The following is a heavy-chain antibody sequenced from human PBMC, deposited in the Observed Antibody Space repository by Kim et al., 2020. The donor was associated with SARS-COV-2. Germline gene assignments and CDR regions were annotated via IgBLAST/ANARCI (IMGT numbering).Heavy chain of an antibody. Sequence: TPSLKTRVTISVDTSKNQFSLKLHSLTAADTAVYYCARPRGTSYGDYFDYWGQGTLVTVSS. V-gene: IGHV4-39*01. J-gene: IGHJ4*02. D-gene: IGHD2-15*01. CDR3: ARPRGTSYGDYFDY.